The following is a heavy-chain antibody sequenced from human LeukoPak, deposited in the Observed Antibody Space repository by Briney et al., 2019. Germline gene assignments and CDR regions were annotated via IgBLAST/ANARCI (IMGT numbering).Heavy chain of an antibody. CDR1: GGSISSGSYY. D-gene: IGHD1-26*01. Sequence: PSETLSLTCRVSGGSISSGSYYWSWIRQPAGKGLEWIGRIYTSGSTNYNPSLKSGVTISVDTSKNQFSLKLRSVTAADTAVYYCASSGSSPLDYWGQGTLVTVSS. CDR3: ASSGSSPLDY. CDR2: IYTSGST. V-gene: IGHV4-61*02. J-gene: IGHJ4*02.